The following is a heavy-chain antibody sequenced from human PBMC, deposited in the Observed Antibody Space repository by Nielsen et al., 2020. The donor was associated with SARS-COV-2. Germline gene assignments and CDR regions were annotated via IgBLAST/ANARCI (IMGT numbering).Heavy chain of an antibody. Sequence: SVKISCKASGFTFTSSAVQWVRQARGQRLEWIGWIVVGSGNTNYAQKFQGRVTMTRNTSISTAYMELSSLRSEDTAVYYCAREGGRKIQRRDAGYWGQGTLVTVSS. V-gene: IGHV1-58*01. CDR1: GFTFTSSA. CDR3: AREGGRKIQRRDAGY. J-gene: IGHJ4*02. CDR2: IVVGSGNT. D-gene: IGHD5-18*01.